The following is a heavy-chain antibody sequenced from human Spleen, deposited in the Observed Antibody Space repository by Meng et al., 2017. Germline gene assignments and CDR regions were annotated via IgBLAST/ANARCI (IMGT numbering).Heavy chain of an antibody. J-gene: IGHJ4*02. CDR3: ARFNYHSSGYYYDDY. CDR2: INSDGSST. Sequence: GESLKISCAASGFTFSSYWMHWVRQAPGKGLVWVSRINSDGSSTTYADSVKGRLTMSRDNAKNTLYLQMNSLRAEDTAVYYCARFNYHSSGYYYDDYWGQGTLVTVSS. CDR1: GFTFSSYW. V-gene: IGHV3-74*01. D-gene: IGHD3-22*01.